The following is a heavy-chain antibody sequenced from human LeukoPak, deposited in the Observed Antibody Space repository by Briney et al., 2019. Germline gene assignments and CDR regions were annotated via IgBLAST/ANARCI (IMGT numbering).Heavy chain of an antibody. Sequence: PGGSLRLSCAASGFTFNNAWMTWVRQAPGKGLEWVGHIKSKADGGTTDYAAPVKGRFTISRDDSKNTLYLQMNSLKTEDTAVYYCTTPVPYCTRTSCYPVPSDYWGQGTLVTVSS. V-gene: IGHV3-15*01. J-gene: IGHJ4*02. CDR2: IKSKADGGTT. CDR1: GFTFNNAW. D-gene: IGHD2-2*01. CDR3: TTPVPYCTRTSCYPVPSDY.